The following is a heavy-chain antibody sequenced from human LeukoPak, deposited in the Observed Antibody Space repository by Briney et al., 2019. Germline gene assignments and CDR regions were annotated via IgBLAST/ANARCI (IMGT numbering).Heavy chain of an antibody. J-gene: IGHJ5*02. V-gene: IGHV3-74*01. CDR1: GFTFSNYW. CDR3: ERDLGHYYNPSNNWFDP. CDR2: INSDGINT. Sequence: GGSLRLSCAASGFTFSNYWMHWVRQAPGKGLVWVSRINSDGINTSYADSVKGRFTISRDNAKNTLNLQMKSLRAEDMAVYYCERDLGHYYNPSNNWFDPWSKGTLVTVSS. D-gene: IGHD3-10*01.